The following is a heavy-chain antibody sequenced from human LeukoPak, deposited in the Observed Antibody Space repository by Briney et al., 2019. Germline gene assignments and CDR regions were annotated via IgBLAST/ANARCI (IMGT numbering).Heavy chain of an antibody. Sequence: GGSLRLSCAASGFIFSSHGMHWVRQAPGKGLEWVAFIRYDGGNKYYADSVKGRFTISRDNSKNTLYLQMNSLRAEDTAVYYCARDRGYDSSGYPLYAFDIWGQGTMVTVSS. D-gene: IGHD3-22*01. J-gene: IGHJ3*02. V-gene: IGHV3-30*02. CDR3: ARDRGYDSSGYPLYAFDI. CDR1: GFIFSSHG. CDR2: IRYDGGNK.